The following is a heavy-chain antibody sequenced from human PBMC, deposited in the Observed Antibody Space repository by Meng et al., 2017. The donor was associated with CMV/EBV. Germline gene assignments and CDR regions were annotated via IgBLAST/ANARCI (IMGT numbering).Heavy chain of an antibody. D-gene: IGHD6-6*01. CDR3: ARDLSGQLVPATLNYYYYYGMDV. Sequence: ASVKVSCKASGYTFTSYDINWVRQATGQGLEWMGWMNPNSGNTGYAQKFQGRVTMTRNTSISTAYMELSSLRSEDTAVYYCARDLSGQLVPATLNYYYYYGMDVWGQGTTVTVSS. V-gene: IGHV1-8*01. J-gene: IGHJ6*02. CDR1: GYTFTSYD. CDR2: MNPNSGNT.